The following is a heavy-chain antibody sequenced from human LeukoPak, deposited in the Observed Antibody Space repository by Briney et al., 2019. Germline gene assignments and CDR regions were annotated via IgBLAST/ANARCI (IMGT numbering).Heavy chain of an antibody. CDR2: IDTSGDT. CDR1: GFTFSNND. CDR3: ARGYDYVWGSYRYYFDY. V-gene: IGHV3-13*01. J-gene: IGHJ4*02. Sequence: GGSLRLSCAASGFTFSNNDMHWVRQGPGKGLEWVSAIDTSGDTYYPGSVKGRFTISRENAKNILYLQMNSLRVGDTAVYYCARGYDYVWGSYRYYFDYWGQGTLVTVSS. D-gene: IGHD3-16*02.